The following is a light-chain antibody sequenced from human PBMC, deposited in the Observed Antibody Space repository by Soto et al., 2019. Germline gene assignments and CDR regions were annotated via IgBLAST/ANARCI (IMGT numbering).Light chain of an antibody. CDR3: QQYNKWPLT. Sequence: EIAMTQSPATRSVSPGERATRSCRASQTVNSNLGWYQQKPGQAPRLLIYGATTRATGIPARFSGSGSGTEFTLTISSLQSEDFAVYYCQQYNKWPLTFGGGTKVDIK. J-gene: IGKJ4*01. V-gene: IGKV3D-15*01. CDR2: GAT. CDR1: QTVNSN.